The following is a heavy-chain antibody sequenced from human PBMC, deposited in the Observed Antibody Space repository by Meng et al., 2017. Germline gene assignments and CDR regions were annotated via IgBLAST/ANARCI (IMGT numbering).Heavy chain of an antibody. CDR1: GYTFTSYY. Sequence: SVKVSCKASGYTFTSYYMHWVRQAPGQGLEWMGGIIPIFGTANYAQKFQGRVTITTDESTSTAYMELSSLRSEDTAVYYCARAAAVGVAVVSVYYYGMDVWGQGTTVTVSS. V-gene: IGHV1-69*05. D-gene: IGHD3-22*01. CDR3: ARAAAVGVAVVSVYYYGMDV. J-gene: IGHJ6*02. CDR2: IIPIFGTA.